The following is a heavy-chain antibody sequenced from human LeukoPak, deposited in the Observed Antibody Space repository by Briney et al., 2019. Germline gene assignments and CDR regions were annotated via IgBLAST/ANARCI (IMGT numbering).Heavy chain of an antibody. CDR2: ISSSGSTI. V-gene: IGHV3-11*04. CDR3: AKARDRYSGSSNY. Sequence: GGSLRLSCAASGFTFSDYYMSWIRQAPGKGLEWVSYISSSGSTIYYADSVKGRFTISRDNSKNTLYLQMNSLRAEDTAVYYCAKARDRYSGSSNYWGQGTLVTVSS. CDR1: GFTFSDYY. J-gene: IGHJ4*02. D-gene: IGHD1-26*01.